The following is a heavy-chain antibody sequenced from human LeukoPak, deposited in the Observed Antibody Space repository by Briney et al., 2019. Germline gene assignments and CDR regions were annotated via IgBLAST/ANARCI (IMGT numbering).Heavy chain of an antibody. CDR1: GGSISSGSYY. Sequence: SETLSLTCTVSGGSISSGSYYWSWIRQPPGKGLEWIGHIYDSGSTNYSPSLKSRVTISVDTSKNQFSLKLSSVTAADTAVYYCARFLVREGLYYFDSWGQGTLVTVSP. J-gene: IGHJ4*02. CDR2: IYDSGST. D-gene: IGHD3-10*01. CDR3: ARFLVREGLYYFDS. V-gene: IGHV4-61*01.